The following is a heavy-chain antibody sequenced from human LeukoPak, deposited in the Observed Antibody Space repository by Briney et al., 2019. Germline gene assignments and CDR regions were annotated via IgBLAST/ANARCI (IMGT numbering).Heavy chain of an antibody. Sequence: GGSLRLSCAASGFTFSSYAMQWVRQAPGKGLEYVSAISSNGGSTYYANSVKGRFTISRDNSKNTLYLQMGSLRAEDMAVYYCAREVGNTGGFDPWGQGTLVTVSS. CDR1: GFTFSSYA. CDR2: ISSNGGST. V-gene: IGHV3-64*01. CDR3: AREVGNTGGFDP. J-gene: IGHJ5*02. D-gene: IGHD4-23*01.